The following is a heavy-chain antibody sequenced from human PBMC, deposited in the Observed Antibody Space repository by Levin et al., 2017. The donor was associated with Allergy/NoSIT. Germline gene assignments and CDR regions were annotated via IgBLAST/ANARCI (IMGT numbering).Heavy chain of an antibody. CDR2: FDPEDGET. CDR1: GYTLTELS. CDR3: ATDKITMARGVIGLTHRY. D-gene: IGHD3-10*01. Sequence: ASVEVSCKVSGYTLTELSMHWVRQAPGKGLEWMGGFDPEDGETIYAQKFQGRVTMTEDTSTDTAYMELSSLRSEDTAVYYCATDKITMARGVIGLTHRYWGQGTLVTVSS. V-gene: IGHV1-24*01. J-gene: IGHJ4*02.